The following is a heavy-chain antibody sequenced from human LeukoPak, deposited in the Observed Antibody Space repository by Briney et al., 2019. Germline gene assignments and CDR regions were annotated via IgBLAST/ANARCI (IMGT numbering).Heavy chain of an antibody. J-gene: IGHJ4*02. CDR2: INPNIGGT. D-gene: IGHD3-22*01. Sequence: ASVKVSCKASGYTFTGYYMHWVRQAPGQGLEWMGRINPNIGGTNYAQNVQSSVTMPRDTSISTAYMELSRLTSDATAVYYCASDEWGYYDSGGYYRQADYWGQGTLVTVSS. V-gene: IGHV1-2*06. CDR3: ASDEWGYYDSGGYYRQADY. CDR1: GYTFTGYY.